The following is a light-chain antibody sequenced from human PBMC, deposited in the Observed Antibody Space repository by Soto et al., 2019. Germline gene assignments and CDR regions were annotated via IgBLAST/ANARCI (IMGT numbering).Light chain of an antibody. CDR1: QGISSY. J-gene: IGKJ3*01. CDR3: QLYYSYPVT. V-gene: IGKV1-8*01. Sequence: AIRMTQSPSSLSASTGDRVTITCRASQGISSYLAWYQQKPGKAPKLLIYAASTLQSGVPSRFSGSGSGTDFTLTISCLQSEDFATYYCQLYYSYPVTFGPGTKVDIK. CDR2: AAS.